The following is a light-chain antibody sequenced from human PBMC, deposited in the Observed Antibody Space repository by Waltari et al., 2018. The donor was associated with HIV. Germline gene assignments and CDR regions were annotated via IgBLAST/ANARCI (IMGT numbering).Light chain of an antibody. CDR2: EDF. V-gene: IGLV1-51*02. Sequence: SVLTQPPSVSAAPGQTITISCPGSPSHIGRTYFAWYQQFPGRAPKFLIYEDFRRPSGIPDRFAGSKSGTSATLDITGLQTGDEADYYCGTWDSSLGAGVFGGGTKVTV. J-gene: IGLJ3*02. CDR1: PSHIGRTY. CDR3: GTWDSSLGAGV.